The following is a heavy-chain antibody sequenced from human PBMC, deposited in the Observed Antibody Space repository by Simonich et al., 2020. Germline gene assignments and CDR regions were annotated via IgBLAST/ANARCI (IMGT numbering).Heavy chain of an antibody. V-gene: IGHV3-30*07. J-gene: IGHJ3*02. CDR2: ISYDGNNK. D-gene: IGHD6-13*01. Sequence: QVQLVESGGGVVQPGRSLRLSCAASGFTFSSYAMHWVRQAPGKGVEGGAVISYDGNNKYYADAVKGRFTISRDNSRNTLYLKMNSLRAEDTAVYYCARDIVSFGSSWYAFDIWGQGTMVTVSS. CDR1: GFTFSSYA. CDR3: ARDIVSFGSSWYAFDI.